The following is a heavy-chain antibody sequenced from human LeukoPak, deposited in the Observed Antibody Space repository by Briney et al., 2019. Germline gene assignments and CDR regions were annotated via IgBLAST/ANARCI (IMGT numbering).Heavy chain of an antibody. D-gene: IGHD2-21*02. Sequence: GGSLRLSCAASGFTLSSYGMHWVRQAPGKGLEWVAVISYDGSNKYYADSVKGRFTISRDNSKNTLYLQMNSLRAEDTAVYYCAKDRCGGDCYGYGMDVWGQGTTVTVSS. CDR1: GFTLSSYG. CDR3: AKDRCGGDCYGYGMDV. V-gene: IGHV3-30*18. CDR2: ISYDGSNK. J-gene: IGHJ6*02.